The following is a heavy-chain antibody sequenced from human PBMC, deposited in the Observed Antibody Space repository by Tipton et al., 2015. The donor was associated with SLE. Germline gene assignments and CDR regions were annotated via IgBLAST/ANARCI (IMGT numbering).Heavy chain of an antibody. CDR1: GFTFSSYA. Sequence: GSLRLSCAASGFTFSSYAMSWVRQAPGKGLEWVSGISGSGGSTYYADSVKGRVTISRDNSKNTLYLQMNSLGVEDTAIYFCAKSPVGSYNSGRVPGFRNWFDPWGQGTRVIVSS. CDR2: ISGSGGST. D-gene: IGHD6-25*01. V-gene: IGHV3-23*01. J-gene: IGHJ5*02. CDR3: AKSPVGSYNSGRVPGFRNWFDP.